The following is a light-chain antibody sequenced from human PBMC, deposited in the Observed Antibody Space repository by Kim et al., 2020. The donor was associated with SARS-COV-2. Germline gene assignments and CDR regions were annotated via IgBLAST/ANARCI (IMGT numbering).Light chain of an antibody. CDR2: AAS. Sequence: SSRERATLSGRARHRLSSNSLAWYQQRPGQAPRLLIYAASSRATGIPDRFRGSGSGTDFPLTISRLEPEDFAMYYCQQYEGSAKTFGHGTKVDIK. J-gene: IGKJ1*01. CDR1: HRLSSNS. V-gene: IGKV3-20*01. CDR3: QQYEGSAKT.